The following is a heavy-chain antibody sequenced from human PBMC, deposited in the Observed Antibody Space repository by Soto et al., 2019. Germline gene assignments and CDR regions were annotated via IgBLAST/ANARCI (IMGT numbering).Heavy chain of an antibody. D-gene: IGHD3-22*01. CDR1: GYSFSNSG. Sequence: ASVKVSCKASGYSFSNSGVSWMRQAPVEGLEWMGWINPNSGGTKSAQKFQGRVPMTRDTSISTAYMELSRLRSDDTAVYYCARRKGDYYDSSGYHYYFDYWGQGTLVTVSS. CDR3: ARRKGDYYDSSGYHYYFDY. J-gene: IGHJ4*02. CDR2: INPNSGGT. V-gene: IGHV1-2*02.